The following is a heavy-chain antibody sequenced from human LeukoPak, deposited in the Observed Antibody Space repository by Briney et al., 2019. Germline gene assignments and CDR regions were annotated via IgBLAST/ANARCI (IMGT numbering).Heavy chain of an antibody. V-gene: IGHV1-69*05. CDR2: IIPIFGTA. Sequence: SVKLSCKASGGTFSSYAISWVRQAPGQGLEWMGGIIPIFGTANNSQKFQGRVTMTTDTSTSTAYMELRSLRSDDTAVYYCARVSAMVRGVMSLPNWFDPWGQGTLVTVSS. CDR1: GGTFSSYA. J-gene: IGHJ5*02. CDR3: ARVSAMVRGVMSLPNWFDP. D-gene: IGHD3-10*01.